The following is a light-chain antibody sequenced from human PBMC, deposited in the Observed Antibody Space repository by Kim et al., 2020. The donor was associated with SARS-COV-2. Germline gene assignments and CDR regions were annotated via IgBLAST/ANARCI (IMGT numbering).Light chain of an antibody. CDR1: VLAKKY. J-gene: IGLJ7*01. CDR3: YSAADNIRV. V-gene: IGLV3-27*01. Sequence: GSPGQTAMFTRSGDVLAKKYARWFQQKPGQAPVLVIYKDSERPSGIPERFSGSSSGTTVTLTISGAQVEDEADYYCYSAADNIRVFGGGTQLTVL. CDR2: KDS.